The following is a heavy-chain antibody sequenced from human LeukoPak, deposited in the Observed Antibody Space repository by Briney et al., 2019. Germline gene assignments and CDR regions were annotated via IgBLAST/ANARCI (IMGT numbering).Heavy chain of an antibody. CDR2: ISGSGGST. CDR1: GFTFSSYS. V-gene: IGHV3-23*01. CDR3: AKVKIFGVVGAFDI. Sequence: GGSLRLSCAVSGFTFSSYSMNWVRQAPGKGLEWVSAISGSGGSTYYADSVKGRFTISRDNSKNTLYLQMNSLRAEDTAVYYCAKVKIFGVVGAFDIWGQGTMVTVSS. D-gene: IGHD3-3*01. J-gene: IGHJ3*02.